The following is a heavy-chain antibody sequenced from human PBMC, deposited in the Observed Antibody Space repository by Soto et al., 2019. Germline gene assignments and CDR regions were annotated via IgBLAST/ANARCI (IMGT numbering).Heavy chain of an antibody. V-gene: IGHV3-15*01. Sequence: EVQLVESGGGLVKQGGSLRLSCTASGFTFNNGWMSWVRQAPGRGLECVGRIKSRIAGWTTDYSAPVQGRFTISRDDCTYTLFLQMDSLKTEDTAVYYCTTDSTQTFCDGGPCSSVQTKIHDSWGHGTLVTVSS. CDR3: TTDSTQTFCDGGPCSSVQTKIHDS. CDR2: IKSRIAGWTT. J-gene: IGHJ5*01. D-gene: IGHD2-15*01. CDR1: GFTFNNGW.